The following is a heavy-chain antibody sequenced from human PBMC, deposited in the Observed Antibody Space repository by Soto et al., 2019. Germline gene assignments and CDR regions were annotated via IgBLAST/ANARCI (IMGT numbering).Heavy chain of an antibody. CDR1: GFTFSDYY. V-gene: IGHV3-11*06. CDR3: ARGGVKGTTSRGQVYN. D-gene: IGHD1-7*01. Sequence: QVQVVESGGGLVKPGGSLRLSCAASGFTFSDYYMSWIRQAPGKGPEWVSFISSSSDSTKYADSVKGRFTISRDNAKNSLYLQLNSLRAEDTAVYYCARGGVKGTTSRGQVYNWGQGTLVTVSS. CDR2: ISSSSDST. J-gene: IGHJ4*02.